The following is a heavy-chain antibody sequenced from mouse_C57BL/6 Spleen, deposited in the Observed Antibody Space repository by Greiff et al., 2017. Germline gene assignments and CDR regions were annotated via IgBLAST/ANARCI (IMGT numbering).Heavy chain of an antibody. V-gene: IGHV1-80*01. D-gene: IGHD2-4*01. CDR2: IYPGDGDT. J-gene: IGHJ3*01. CDR3: GRFSDYDGGGFAY. Sequence: QVQLQQSGAELVKPGASVKISCKASGYAFSSYWMNWVKQRPGKGLEWIGQIYPGDGDTNYNGKFKGKATLTADKSSSTAYMQLSSLTSEEAAVGFCGRFSDYDGGGFAYWGQGTLVTVSA. CDR1: GYAFSSYW.